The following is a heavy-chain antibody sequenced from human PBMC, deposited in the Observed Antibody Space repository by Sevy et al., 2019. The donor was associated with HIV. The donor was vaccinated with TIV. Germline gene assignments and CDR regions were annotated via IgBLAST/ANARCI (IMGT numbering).Heavy chain of an antibody. CDR3: ARGFSRGGFYTYSIRWYFDY. D-gene: IGHD6-13*01. Sequence: QSQTLSLTCAISGDSVSSNSAAWNWIRQSPSRGLEWLGRTYYRSKWYNDYAVSVKSRITINPDTSKNQFSLQLNSVTPEDTAVYYCARGFSRGGFYTYSIRWYFDYWGQGTLVTVS. V-gene: IGHV6-1*01. J-gene: IGHJ4*02. CDR1: GDSVSSNSAA. CDR2: TYYRSKWYN.